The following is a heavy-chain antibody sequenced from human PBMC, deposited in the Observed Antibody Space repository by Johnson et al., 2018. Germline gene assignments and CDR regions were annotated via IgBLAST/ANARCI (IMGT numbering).Heavy chain of an antibody. D-gene: IGHD5-12*01. CDR3: ASGKSGYGDAFDI. V-gene: IGHV5-51*03. CDR2: IYPGDSDT. J-gene: IGHJ3*02. CDR1: GYSFTSYW. Sequence: EVQLVESGAEVKKPGESLKISCKSSGYSFTSYWIGWVRQMPGKGLECMGIIYPGDSDTRYSPSLQGHVTISADKSITTAYLQWSSLKASDTAMYYCASGKSGYGDAFDIWGQGTMVTVSS.